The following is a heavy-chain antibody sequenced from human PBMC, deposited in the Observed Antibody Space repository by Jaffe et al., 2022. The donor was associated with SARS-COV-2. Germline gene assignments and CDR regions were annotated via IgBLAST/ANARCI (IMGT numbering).Heavy chain of an antibody. CDR1: GFTFSSSW. Sequence: EVQLVESGGGLVQPGGSLRLSCAVSGFTFSSSWMSWVRQAPGKGLEWVANIKQDGSETYYVDSVKGRFTISRDNAKNSLYLQMDSLRAEDTAVFYCTRGRSGDYWGQGTLVTVSS. J-gene: IGHJ4*02. CDR2: IKQDGSET. CDR3: TRGRSGDY. V-gene: IGHV3-7*03.